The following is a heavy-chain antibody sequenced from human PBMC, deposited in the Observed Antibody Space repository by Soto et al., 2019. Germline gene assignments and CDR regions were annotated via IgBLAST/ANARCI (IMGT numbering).Heavy chain of an antibody. CDR3: AREQVEMATITSVVPDY. CDR2: ISYDGSNK. Sequence: GGSLRLSCAASGFTFSSYAMHWVRQAPGKGLEWVAVISYDGSNKYYADSVKGRFTISRDNSKNTLYLQMNSLRAEDTAVYYCAREQVEMATITSVVPDYWGQGTLVTVSS. J-gene: IGHJ4*02. V-gene: IGHV3-30-3*01. CDR1: GFTFSSYA. D-gene: IGHD5-12*01.